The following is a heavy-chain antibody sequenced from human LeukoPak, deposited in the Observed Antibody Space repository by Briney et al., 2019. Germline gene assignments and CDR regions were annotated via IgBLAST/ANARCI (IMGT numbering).Heavy chain of an antibody. Sequence: PSETLSLTCTVSGGSISSSSYYWGWIRQPPGTGLEWIGSIYYSGSTYYNPSLKSRVTISVDTSKNQFSLKLSSVTAADTAVYYCASPGGGGYDYMDYFDYWGQGTLVTVSS. D-gene: IGHD5-12*01. CDR1: GGSISSSSYY. CDR2: IYYSGST. CDR3: ASPGGGGYDYMDYFDY. V-gene: IGHV4-39*07. J-gene: IGHJ4*02.